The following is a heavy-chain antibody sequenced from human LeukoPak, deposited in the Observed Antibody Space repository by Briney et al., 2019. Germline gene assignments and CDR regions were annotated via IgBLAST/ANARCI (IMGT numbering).Heavy chain of an antibody. CDR1: GGSISSSSYY. CDR3: ATTYSSSRSWFDP. J-gene: IGHJ5*02. V-gene: IGHV4-39*01. D-gene: IGHD6-6*01. CDR2: IYHSGSP. Sequence: SETLSLTCSVSGGSISSSSYYWGWIRQPPGKGLEWIGSIYHSGSPYYNPSLKSRVTISVDTSKNQFSLKLSSVTAADTAVYYCATTYSSSRSWFDPWGQGTLVTVSS.